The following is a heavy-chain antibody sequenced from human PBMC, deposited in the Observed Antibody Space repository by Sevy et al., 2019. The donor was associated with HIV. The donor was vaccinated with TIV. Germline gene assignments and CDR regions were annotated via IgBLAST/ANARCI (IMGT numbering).Heavy chain of an antibody. V-gene: IGHV5-51*01. J-gene: IGHJ4*02. Sequence: GESLKISCQGSGYSFTSHWIGWVRHMPGKGLEWMGIIYPEDSETRYSPSFQGQVTFSADQSISTAYLPWSSLKASDTAMYYCATSRSGYFDSSGYYIYWGQGTLVTVSS. CDR3: ATSRSGYFDSSGYYIY. CDR1: GYSFTSHW. D-gene: IGHD3-22*01. CDR2: IYPEDSET.